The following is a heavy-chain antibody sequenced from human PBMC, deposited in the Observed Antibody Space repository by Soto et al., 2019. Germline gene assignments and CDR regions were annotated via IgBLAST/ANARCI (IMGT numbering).Heavy chain of an antibody. D-gene: IGHD6-13*01. CDR3: ARDLALFIAAAGPQGDY. J-gene: IGHJ4*02. CDR2: ISAYNGNT. V-gene: IGHV1-18*01. CDR1: GYTFTGYG. Sequence: QVQLVQSGAEVKKPGASVKVSCKASGYTFTGYGISWVRQAPGQGLEWMGWISAYNGNTNYAQKLQGRVTMTTYTSTSTAYMELRSLRSDDTAVYYCARDLALFIAAAGPQGDYWVQGTLVTVSS.